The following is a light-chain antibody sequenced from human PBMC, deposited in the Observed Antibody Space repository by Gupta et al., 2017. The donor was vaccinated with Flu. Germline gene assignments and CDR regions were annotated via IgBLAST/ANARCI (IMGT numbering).Light chain of an antibody. CDR2: DYR. CDR3: CRGGGTNWV. J-gene: IGLJ3*02. CDR1: SSDVGANDY. Sequence: QSALSQHRSVSGSPGQSVTISCTGSSSDVGANDYVTWFQQHPGKVPRLIIYDYRHRPSGSPDRFSVSKSGNTASLTISGLQGEDEGDYYCCRGGGTNWVFGGGTKLTVL. V-gene: IGLV2-11*01.